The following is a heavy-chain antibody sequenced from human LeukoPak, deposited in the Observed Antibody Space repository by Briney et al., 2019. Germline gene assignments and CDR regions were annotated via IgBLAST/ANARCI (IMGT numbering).Heavy chain of an antibody. CDR3: ATSRITMVRGVINDY. J-gene: IGHJ4*02. Sequence: GASVKVSCKASGYTFTSYGISWVRQAPGQGLEWMGWISAYNGNTNYAQKFQGRVTMTEDTSTDTAYMELSSLRSEDTAVYYCATSRITMVRGVINDYWGQGTLVTVSS. D-gene: IGHD3-10*01. CDR2: ISAYNGNT. V-gene: IGHV1-18*01. CDR1: GYTFTSYG.